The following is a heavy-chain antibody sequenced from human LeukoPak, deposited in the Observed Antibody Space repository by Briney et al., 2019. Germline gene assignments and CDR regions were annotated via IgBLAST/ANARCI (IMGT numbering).Heavy chain of an antibody. D-gene: IGHD2-21*02. V-gene: IGHV3-23*01. Sequence: GGSLRLSCAASGFTFSTYAMSWVRQAPGKGLEWVSHFGGSGGTIYYADSVKGRFTISRDNSKNTLYLQMNSLRAEDTAVYFCAKSDCGGDCHLLDYWGQGTLVTVSS. J-gene: IGHJ4*02. CDR2: FGGSGGTI. CDR1: GFTFSTYA. CDR3: AKSDCGGDCHLLDY.